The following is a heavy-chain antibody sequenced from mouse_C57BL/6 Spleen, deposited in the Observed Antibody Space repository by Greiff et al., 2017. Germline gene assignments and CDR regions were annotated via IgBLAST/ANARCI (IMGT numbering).Heavy chain of an antibody. D-gene: IGHD2-4*01. V-gene: IGHV5-2*01. CDR2: INSDGGST. J-gene: IGHJ3*01. CDR1: EYEFPSHD. CDR3: ARHDYDDGTSSWFAY. Sequence: EVKLMESGGGLVQPGESLKLSCESNEYEFPSHDMSWVRKTPEKRLELVAAINSDGGSTYYPDTMERRFIISRDNTKKTLYLQMSSLRSEDTALYYCARHDYDDGTSSWFAYWGQGTLVTVSA.